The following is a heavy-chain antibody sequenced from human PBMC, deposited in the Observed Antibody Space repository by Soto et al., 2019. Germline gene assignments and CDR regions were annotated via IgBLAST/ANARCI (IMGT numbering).Heavy chain of an antibody. CDR1: GFTVSRNY. J-gene: IGHJ4*02. Sequence: EVQLVESGGGLVQPGGSLRLSCAASGFTVSRNYMSWVRQAPGKGLEWVSVIHSGGSTYYADSVKGRFTISRDNSKNTLYLQMNSPRAEDTAVYYCARESKDSSGWYDYWGQGTLVTVSS. CDR3: ARESKDSSGWYDY. D-gene: IGHD6-19*01. CDR2: IHSGGST. V-gene: IGHV3-66*01.